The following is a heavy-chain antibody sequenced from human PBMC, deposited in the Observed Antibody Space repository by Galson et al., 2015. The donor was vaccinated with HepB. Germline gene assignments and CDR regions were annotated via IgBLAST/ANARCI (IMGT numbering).Heavy chain of an antibody. Sequence: SVKVSCKASGYTFTSYYMHWVRQAPGQGLEWMGIINPSGGSTSYAQKLQGRVTMTRDTSTSTVYMELSSLRSEDTAVYYCATSVVVAATKFDYWGQGTLVTVSS. J-gene: IGHJ4*02. CDR2: INPSGGST. D-gene: IGHD2-15*01. CDR1: GYTFTSYY. V-gene: IGHV1-46*04. CDR3: ATSVVVAATKFDY.